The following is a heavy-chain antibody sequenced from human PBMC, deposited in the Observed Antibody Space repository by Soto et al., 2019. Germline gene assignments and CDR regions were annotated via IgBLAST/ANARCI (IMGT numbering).Heavy chain of an antibody. J-gene: IGHJ5*02. CDR1: GGTFSTYT. CDR3: AGDPDSHYNDSHASSYP. D-gene: IGHD4-4*01. CDR2: IIPIIGII. V-gene: IGHV1-69*08. Sequence: QVQLVQSGAEVKKPGSSVKVSCKASGGTFSTYTITWVRQAPGQGLEWIGRIIPIIGIINYAQKFQGRVTVRADKFTGTAYMELTGLRSDDTAVYYCAGDPDSHYNDSHASSYPWGQGTLVTVSS.